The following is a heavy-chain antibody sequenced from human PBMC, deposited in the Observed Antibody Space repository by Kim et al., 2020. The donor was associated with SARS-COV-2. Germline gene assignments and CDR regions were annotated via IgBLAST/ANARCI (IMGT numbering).Heavy chain of an antibody. D-gene: IGHD3-3*01. CDR2: ISAYNGNT. J-gene: IGHJ3*02. CDR3: ARRYYDFWSGYDAFDI. V-gene: IGHV1-18*01. CDR1: GYTFTSYG. Sequence: ASVKVSCKASGYTFTSYGISWVRQAPGQGLEWMGWISAYNGNTNYAQKLQGRVTMTTDTSTSTAYMELRSLRSDDTAVYYCARRYYDFWSGYDAFDIWGQGTMVTVSS.